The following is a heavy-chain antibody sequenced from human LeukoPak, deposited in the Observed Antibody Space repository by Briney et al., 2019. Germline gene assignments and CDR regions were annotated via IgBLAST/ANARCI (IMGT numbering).Heavy chain of an antibody. CDR2: IYHSGST. CDR3: ARPITGSFDY. D-gene: IGHD3-10*01. J-gene: IGHJ4*02. Sequence: SETLSLTCTVSGYSISSGYYWGWIRQPPGKGLEWIGSIYHSGSTYYNPSLKSRVTISVGTSKNQFSLKLSSVTAADTAVYYCARPITGSFDYWGQGTLVTVSS. CDR1: GYSISSGYY. V-gene: IGHV4-38-2*02.